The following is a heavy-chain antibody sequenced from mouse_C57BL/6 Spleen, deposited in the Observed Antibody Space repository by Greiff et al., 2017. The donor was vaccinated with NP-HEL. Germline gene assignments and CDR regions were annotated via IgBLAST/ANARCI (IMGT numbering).Heavy chain of an antibody. J-gene: IGHJ4*01. CDR1: GFTFSSYG. V-gene: IGHV5-6*01. CDR3: ARQRGGDGDYYAMDY. CDR2: ISSGGSYT. Sequence: EVKLMESGGDLVKPGGSLKLSCAASGFTFSSYGMSWVRQTPDKRLEWVATISSGGSYTYYPDSVKGRFTISRDNAKNTLYLQMSSLKSEDTAMYYCARQRGGDGDYYAMDYWGQGTSVTVSS.